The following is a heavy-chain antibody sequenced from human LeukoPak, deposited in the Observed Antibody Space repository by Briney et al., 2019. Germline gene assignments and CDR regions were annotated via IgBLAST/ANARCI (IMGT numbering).Heavy chain of an antibody. CDR2: ISGSGGST. D-gene: IGHD1-26*01. V-gene: IGHV3-23*01. Sequence: GGSLRLTCAASGFTFSSYVMSWVRQAPGKGLEWVSSISGSGGSTYYADSVKGRFTIPRDNSKNTLYLQMNSLRAEDTAIYYCAEEVGNTYPTFDYWGQGTLVTVSS. J-gene: IGHJ4*02. CDR1: GFTFSSYV. CDR3: AEEVGNTYPTFDY.